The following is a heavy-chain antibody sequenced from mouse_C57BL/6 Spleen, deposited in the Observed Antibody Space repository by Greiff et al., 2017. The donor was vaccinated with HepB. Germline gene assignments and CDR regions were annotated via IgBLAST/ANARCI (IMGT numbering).Heavy chain of an antibody. V-gene: IGHV1-52*01. CDR1: GYTFTSYW. CDR3: ARRDYGYFDY. J-gene: IGHJ2*01. Sequence: VQLQQPGAELVRPGSSVKLSCKASGYTFTSYWMHWVKQRPIQGLEWIGNIDPSDSETHYNQKFKDKATLTVDKSSSTAYMQLSSLTSEDSSVYYYARRDYGYFDYWGQGTTLTVSS. D-gene: IGHD1-1*01. CDR2: IDPSDSET.